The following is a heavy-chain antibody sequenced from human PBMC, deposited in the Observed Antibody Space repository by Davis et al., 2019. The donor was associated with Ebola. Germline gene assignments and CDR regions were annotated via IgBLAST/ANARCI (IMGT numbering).Heavy chain of an antibody. CDR2: TNSDGSIT. CDR3: TTDPPLVGVAGVHAFKV. J-gene: IGHJ3*01. V-gene: IGHV3-74*01. D-gene: IGHD2-15*01. CDR1: GFTFSSNW. Sequence: PGGSLRLSCAASGFTFSSNWMHWVRHAPGKGLVWVSRTNSDGSITSYADSVKGRFTISRDDSKNTLYVQMSSLKAEDTAVYYCTTDPPLVGVAGVHAFKVWGQGTMVTVSA.